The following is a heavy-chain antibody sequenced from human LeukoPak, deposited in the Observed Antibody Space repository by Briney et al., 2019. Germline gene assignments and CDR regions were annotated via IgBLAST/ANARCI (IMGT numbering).Heavy chain of an antibody. CDR1: GFTFSSYW. CDR2: IKQDGSEK. D-gene: IGHD6-13*01. J-gene: IGHJ6*02. CDR3: ARDPYSSTYYYYGMDV. Sequence: GGSLRLSCAASGFTFSSYWMSWVRQAPGKGLECVANIKQDGSEKYYVDSVKGRFTISRDNAKNSLSLQMNSLRAEDTAVYYCARDPYSSTYYYYGMDVWGQGTTVTVSS. V-gene: IGHV3-7*01.